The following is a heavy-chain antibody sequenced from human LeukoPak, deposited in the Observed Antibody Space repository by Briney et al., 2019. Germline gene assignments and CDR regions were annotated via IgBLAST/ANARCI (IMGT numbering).Heavy chain of an antibody. CDR3: ARGGPYSSSSGARFYYYYYYMDV. CDR2: IYYSGST. Sequence: PSETLSLTCTVSGGSISSYYWSWIRQPPGKGLEWIGYIYYSGSTNYNPSLKSRVTISVDTSKNQFSLKLSSVTAADTAVYYCARGGPYSSSSGARFYYYYYYMDVWGKGTTVTVSS. V-gene: IGHV4-59*01. J-gene: IGHJ6*03. CDR1: GGSISSYY. D-gene: IGHD6-6*01.